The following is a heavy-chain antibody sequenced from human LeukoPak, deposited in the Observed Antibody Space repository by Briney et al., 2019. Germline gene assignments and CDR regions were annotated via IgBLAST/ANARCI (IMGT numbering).Heavy chain of an antibody. D-gene: IGHD5-18*01. Sequence: ASVKVSCKASGYTFTSYDINWVRQATGQGLEWMGWMNPNSGNTGCAQKFQGRVTMTRNTSISTAYMELSSLRSEDTAVYYCARGSGYSYLYYYYGMDVWGQGTTVTVSS. CDR3: ARGSGYSYLYYYYGMDV. V-gene: IGHV1-8*01. CDR2: MNPNSGNT. J-gene: IGHJ6*02. CDR1: GYTFTSYD.